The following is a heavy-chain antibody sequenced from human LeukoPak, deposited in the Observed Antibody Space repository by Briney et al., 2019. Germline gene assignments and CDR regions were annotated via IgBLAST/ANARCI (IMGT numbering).Heavy chain of an antibody. J-gene: IGHJ1*01. CDR3: TRAYCGGDCYFQH. CDR2: IRSKAYGGTT. Sequence: GGSLRLSCTASGFTFGNYAMSWVRQAPGKGREWVVFIRSKAYGGTTEYAASVRGRFTISRDDSKSIAYLQMNSLKTEDTAVYYCTRAYCGGDCYFQHWGQGTLVTVSS. D-gene: IGHD2-21*02. CDR1: GFTFGNYA. V-gene: IGHV3-49*04.